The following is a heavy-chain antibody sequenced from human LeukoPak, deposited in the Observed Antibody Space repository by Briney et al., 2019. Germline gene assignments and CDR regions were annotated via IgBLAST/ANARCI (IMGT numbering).Heavy chain of an antibody. CDR1: GGTFTNYA. D-gene: IGHD3-22*01. V-gene: IGHV1-69*05. CDR3: ASQDASIYSESSTSPTYSD. J-gene: IGHJ4*02. CDR2: IIPIFDSA. Sequence: ASVKVSCKASGGTFTNYAFNWVRQAPGQGLEWMGRIIPIFDSAHYAQRFQGRITITTVESSTTAYMTLSSLTSDDTAVYYCASQDASIYSESSTSPTYSDWGQGTLVTVSS.